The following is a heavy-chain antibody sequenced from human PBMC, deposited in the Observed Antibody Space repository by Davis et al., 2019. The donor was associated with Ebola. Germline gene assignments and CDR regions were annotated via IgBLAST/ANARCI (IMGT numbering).Heavy chain of an antibody. CDR3: AREFGVTMVQGVIIEVMGSWFDP. J-gene: IGHJ5*02. CDR2: IYYSGST. CDR1: GGSISSSSYY. V-gene: IGHV4-39*07. Sequence: PSETLSLTCTVSGGSISSSSYYWGWIRQPPGKGLEWIGSIYYSGSTYYNPSLKSRVTISVDTSKNQFSLKLSSVTAADTAVYYCAREFGVTMVQGVIIEVMGSWFDPWGQGTLVTVSS. D-gene: IGHD3-10*01.